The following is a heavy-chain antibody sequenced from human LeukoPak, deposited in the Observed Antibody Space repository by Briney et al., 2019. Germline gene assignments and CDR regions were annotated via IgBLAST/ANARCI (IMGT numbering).Heavy chain of an antibody. CDR2: ISYDGSNK. J-gene: IGHJ3*02. CDR1: GFTFSSYA. V-gene: IGHV3-30-3*01. Sequence: PRRSLRLSCAASGFTFSSYAMHWVRQAPGKGLEWVAVISYDGSNKYYADSVKGRFTISRDNSKNTLYLQMNSLRAEDTAVYYCARDNGTRAFDISGQRTTVTVSS. D-gene: IGHD2-8*01. CDR3: ARDNGTRAFDI.